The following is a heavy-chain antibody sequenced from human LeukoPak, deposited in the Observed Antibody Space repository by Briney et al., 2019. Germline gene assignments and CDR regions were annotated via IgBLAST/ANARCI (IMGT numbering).Heavy chain of an antibody. J-gene: IGHJ2*01. CDR3: ARGRRIAAAGSGLPYWYFDL. Sequence: SETLSLTCAVYGRSFSGYYWSWIRQPPGKGLEWIGEINHSGSTNYNPSLKSRVTISVDTSKNQFSLKLSSVTAADTAVYYCARGRRIAAAGSGLPYWYFDLWGRGTLVTVSS. CDR1: GRSFSGYY. V-gene: IGHV4-34*01. CDR2: INHSGST. D-gene: IGHD6-25*01.